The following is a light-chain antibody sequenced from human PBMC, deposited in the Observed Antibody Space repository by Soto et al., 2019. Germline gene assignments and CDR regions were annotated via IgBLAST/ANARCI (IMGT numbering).Light chain of an antibody. CDR3: SSYTSSSTLGGHV. V-gene: IGLV2-14*01. J-gene: IGLJ1*01. CDR1: SSDVGGYNY. CDR2: EVT. Sequence: QSALTQPASVSGSPGQSITISCTGTSSDVGGYNYVSWYQQHPGKAPKLMIYEVTNRPSGVSNRFSGSKSANTASLTISGLQAEDEADYYCSSYTSSSTLGGHVFGTGTKLTVL.